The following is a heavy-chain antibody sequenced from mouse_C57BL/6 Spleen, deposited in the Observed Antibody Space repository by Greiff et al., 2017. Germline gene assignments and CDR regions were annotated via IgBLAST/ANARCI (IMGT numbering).Heavy chain of an antibody. J-gene: IGHJ2*01. CDR3: ARFYYYGSRTDYFDY. V-gene: IGHV1-72*01. Sequence: QVQLKQPGAALVTPGASVKLSCKASGYTFTSYWMHWVKQRPGRGLEWIGRIDPNSGGTKYNEQFTSKDTLTVDKPSSTAYMQLSSLTSEDSAVYYCARFYYYGSRTDYFDYWGQGTTLTVSS. D-gene: IGHD1-1*01. CDR2: IDPNSGGT. CDR1: GYTFTSYW.